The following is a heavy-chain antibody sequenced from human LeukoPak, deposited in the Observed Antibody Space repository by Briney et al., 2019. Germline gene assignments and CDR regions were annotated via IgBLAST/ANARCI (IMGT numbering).Heavy chain of an antibody. J-gene: IGHJ4*02. D-gene: IGHD4-17*01. CDR3: AKVHNYGRNPSNY. CDR1: GLTFNMYT. V-gene: IGHV3-21*01. Sequence: GGSLRLSCAASGLTFNMYTMYWVRQAPGKGLEWVSSISSSTTYIYYADSVKGRFTISRDNVKNSLSLQMNSLRAEDTAVYYCAKVHNYGRNPSNYWGQGTLVTVSS. CDR2: ISSSTTYI.